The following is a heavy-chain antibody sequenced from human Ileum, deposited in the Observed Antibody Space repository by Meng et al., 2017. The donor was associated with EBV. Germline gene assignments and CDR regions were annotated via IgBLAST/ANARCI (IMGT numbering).Heavy chain of an antibody. Sequence: QVHLLQSGAEVTKPGASARVSCEASGYTFASYGISWLRQAPGQGLEWMGWFVNNVDTYSAQKFQGRVTMTTDTHTSTAFMELRSLRSDDTAVYYCARGTPGRSYSDYWGQGTLVTVSS. CDR2: FVNNVDT. J-gene: IGHJ4*02. V-gene: IGHV1-18*01. CDR1: GYTFASYG. CDR3: ARGTPGRSYSDY. D-gene: IGHD3-10*01.